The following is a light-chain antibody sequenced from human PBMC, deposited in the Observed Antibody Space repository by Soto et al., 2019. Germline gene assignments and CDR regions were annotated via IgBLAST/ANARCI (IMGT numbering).Light chain of an antibody. V-gene: IGLV2-14*01. CDR1: RSDVGYSNY. CDR3: SSYTSSSLYV. Sequence: QSVLTQPASVSGSPGQSIAISCTGTRSDVGYSNYVSWYQQLPGKAPKLMIYDVSDRPSGVSNRFSGSKSGSTASLTISGLQSEDEADYYCSSYTSSSLYVFGTGTKVTVL. CDR2: DVS. J-gene: IGLJ1*01.